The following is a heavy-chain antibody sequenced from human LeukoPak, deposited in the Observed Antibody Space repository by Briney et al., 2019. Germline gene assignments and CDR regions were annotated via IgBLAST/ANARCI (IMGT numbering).Heavy chain of an antibody. V-gene: IGHV3-21*01. CDR1: GFTFSSYT. CDR3: ARLRSREMVYYYDSSGYPDY. J-gene: IGHJ4*02. D-gene: IGHD3-22*01. Sequence: GGSLRLSCAASGFTFSSYTMNWVRQAPGKGLEWVSSISSSSSYIYYADSVKGRFTISRDNAKNSLYLQMNSLRAEDTAVYYCARLRSREMVYYYDSSGYPDYWGQGTLVTVSS. CDR2: ISSSSSYI.